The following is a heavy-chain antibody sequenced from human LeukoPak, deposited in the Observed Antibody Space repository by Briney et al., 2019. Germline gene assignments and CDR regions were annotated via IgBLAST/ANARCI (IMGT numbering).Heavy chain of an antibody. V-gene: IGHV3-7*01. CDR1: GFTFRSYW. CDR3: ARDVGGSLDY. CDR2: IKGDESAK. Sequence: GGSLRLSCAASGFTFRSYWMAWVRQAPGKGLEWVANIKGDESAKHQADSVKGRFTISRDNAQNLLYLQMSSLSGEDTAVYYCARDVGGSLDYWGQGTLVTVSS. D-gene: IGHD1-26*01. J-gene: IGHJ4*02.